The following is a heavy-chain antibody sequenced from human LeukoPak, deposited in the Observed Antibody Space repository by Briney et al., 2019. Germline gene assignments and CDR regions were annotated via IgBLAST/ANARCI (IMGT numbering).Heavy chain of an antibody. CDR3: AKLVVPAAIRGGAFDI. D-gene: IGHD2-2*01. J-gene: IGHJ3*02. CDR2: ISGSGGTT. V-gene: IGHV3-23*01. CDR1: GFPFSSYG. Sequence: GGSLRLSCAASGFPFSSYGMSWVRQAPGKGLEWVSGISGSGGTTYYADSVKGRFTISRDNSKNTLYLQMNSLRAEDTAVYYCAKLVVPAAIRGGAFDIWGQGTMVTVSS.